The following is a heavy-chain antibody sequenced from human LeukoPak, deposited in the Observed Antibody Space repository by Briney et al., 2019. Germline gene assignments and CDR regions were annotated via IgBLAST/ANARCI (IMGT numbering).Heavy chain of an antibody. Sequence: PSETLSLTCTVSGGSISSGSYYWSWIRQPAGKGLEWIGRIYTSGSTNYNPSLESRVTISVDTSKNQFSLKLSSVTAADTAVYYCARDSSSSNNWFDPWGQGTLVTVSS. D-gene: IGHD6-6*01. J-gene: IGHJ5*02. CDR1: GGSISSGSYY. V-gene: IGHV4-61*02. CDR2: IYTSGST. CDR3: ARDSSSSNNWFDP.